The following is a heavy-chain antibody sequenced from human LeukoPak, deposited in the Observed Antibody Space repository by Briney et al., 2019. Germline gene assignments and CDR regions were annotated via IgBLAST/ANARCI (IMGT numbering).Heavy chain of an antibody. Sequence: PGGSLRLSCAASGFTFSSYGMHWVRQAPGKGLEWVAVIWYDGSNKYYADSVKGRFTISRDNSKNTLYLQMNSLRAEDTAVYYCARGNGGGWYLDYWGQGTLVTVSS. CDR3: ARGNGGGWYLDY. CDR2: IWYDGSNK. V-gene: IGHV3-33*01. D-gene: IGHD6-19*01. J-gene: IGHJ4*02. CDR1: GFTFSSYG.